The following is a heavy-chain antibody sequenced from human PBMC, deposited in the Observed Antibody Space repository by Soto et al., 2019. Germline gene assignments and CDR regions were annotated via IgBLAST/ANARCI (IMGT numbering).Heavy chain of an antibody. D-gene: IGHD3-22*01. Sequence: GGSLRLSCAASGFTFSSYAMHWVRQAPGKGLEWVAVMSYDGSNKYYADSVKGRFTISRDNSKNTLYLQMNSLRAEDTAVYYGAGKNYYDSSGYDYWGQGTLVTVSS. CDR1: GFTFSSYA. V-gene: IGHV3-30*04. J-gene: IGHJ4*02. CDR3: AGKNYYDSSGYDY. CDR2: MSYDGSNK.